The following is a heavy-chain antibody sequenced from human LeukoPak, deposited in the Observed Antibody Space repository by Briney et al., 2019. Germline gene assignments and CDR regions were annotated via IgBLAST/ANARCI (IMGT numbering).Heavy chain of an antibody. CDR3: ARDGVLGIAARSWFDF. CDR2: ISPYNGNT. V-gene: IGHV1-18*01. Sequence: ASVKVSFKASGYKFTNYGISWVRQAAGQGLEGMGWISPYNGNTIYLQKLQGRVTMTPDTSTSTAYMELRSLRSDDTAVYYCARDGVLGIAARSWFDFWGQGTLVTVSS. D-gene: IGHD6-6*01. CDR1: GYKFTNYG. J-gene: IGHJ4*02.